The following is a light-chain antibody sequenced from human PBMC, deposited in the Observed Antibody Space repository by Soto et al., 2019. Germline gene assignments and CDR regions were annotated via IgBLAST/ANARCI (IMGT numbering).Light chain of an antibody. CDR3: HQRSAWPLT. J-gene: IGKJ4*01. CDR1: QSVRSY. CDR2: DAS. Sequence: EIVLTQSPATLSLSPGERATLSCRASQSVRSYLAWYQQKPGQAPRLLIYDASNRATGIPDRFSGGGSGTDFTLTISSLVSEDFAVYYCHQRSAWPLTVGGGTKLEIK. V-gene: IGKV3-11*01.